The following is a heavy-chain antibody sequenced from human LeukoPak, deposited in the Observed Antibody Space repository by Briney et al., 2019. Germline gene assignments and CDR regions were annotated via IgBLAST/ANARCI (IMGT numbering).Heavy chain of an antibody. CDR2: IKQDGSVK. V-gene: IGHV3-7*01. D-gene: IGHD1-26*01. CDR3: ARSPLKWELPGY. CDR1: GFTFSTYW. J-gene: IGHJ4*02. Sequence: GGSLRLSCAASGFTFSTYWLSWVRQAPGKGLEWVANIKQDGSVKYYVDSVRGRFTISRDNAKNSLYLQMNTLRAEDTATYYCARSPLKWELPGYWGQGTLVTVSS.